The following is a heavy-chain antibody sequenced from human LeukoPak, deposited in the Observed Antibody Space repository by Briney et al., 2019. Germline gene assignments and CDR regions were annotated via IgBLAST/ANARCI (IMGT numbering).Heavy chain of an antibody. CDR1: GFTFTNAW. V-gene: IGHV3-15*01. CDR2: IKSKTDGETT. Sequence: GGSLRLSCVDSGFTFTNAWMSWVRQAPGKGLEWIGRIKSKTDGETTNYAEPVRGRFTISRDDSKSAVYLQMNSLKIQDTAVYYCTTDLGTYYHGSQRLIPIDYWGQGTLVTVSS. J-gene: IGHJ4*02. CDR3: TTDLGTYYHGSQRLIPIDY. D-gene: IGHD3-10*01.